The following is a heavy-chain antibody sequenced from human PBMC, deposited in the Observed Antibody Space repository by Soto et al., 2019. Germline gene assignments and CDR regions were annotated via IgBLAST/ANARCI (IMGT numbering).Heavy chain of an antibody. D-gene: IGHD2-21*02. J-gene: IGHJ3*02. CDR2: IIPIFGTA. CDR3: ARGTLMGAYCGGACYWVAFDI. CDR1: GGTFSSYA. V-gene: IGHV1-69*06. Sequence: QVQLVQSGAEVKKPGSSVKVSCKASGGTFSSYAISWVRQAPGQGLEWMGGIIPIFGTANYAQKFQGRVTITADKSTSTAYMELSSLRSEDTAVYYCARGTLMGAYCGGACYWVAFDIWGQGTMVTVSS.